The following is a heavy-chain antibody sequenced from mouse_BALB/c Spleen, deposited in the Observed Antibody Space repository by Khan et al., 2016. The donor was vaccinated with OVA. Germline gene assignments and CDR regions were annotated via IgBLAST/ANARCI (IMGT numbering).Heavy chain of an antibody. J-gene: IGHJ1*01. Sequence: VQLKESGAELVKPGASVKLSCTASGFNIKDTYMHWVKQRPEQGLEWIGRIDPANGNTKYDPKFQGKATITADTSSNTAYLQLSSLTSEDTAVYYVARYYGSSYWYFDVWGAGTTVTVSS. CDR1: GFNIKDTY. CDR3: ARYYGSSYWYFDV. D-gene: IGHD1-1*01. CDR2: IDPANGNT. V-gene: IGHV14-3*02.